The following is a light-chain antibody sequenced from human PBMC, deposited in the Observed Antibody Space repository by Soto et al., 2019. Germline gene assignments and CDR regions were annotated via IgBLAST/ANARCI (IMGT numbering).Light chain of an antibody. CDR3: QSYDSSLSGTKV. CDR2: GNS. V-gene: IGLV1-40*01. Sequence: QSVLTQPPSVSGAPGQRVTISCSGRSSNIGAGYDVHWYQQLPGTAPKLLIYGNSNRPSGVPDRFSGSKSGTSASLAITGLQAEDEADSYCQSYDSSLSGTKVFGGGTKLTVL. CDR1: SSNIGAGYD. J-gene: IGLJ2*01.